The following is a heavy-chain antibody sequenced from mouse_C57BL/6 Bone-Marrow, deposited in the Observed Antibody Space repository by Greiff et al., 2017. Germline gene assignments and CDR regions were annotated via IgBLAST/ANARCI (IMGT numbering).Heavy chain of an antibody. V-gene: IGHV1-64*01. D-gene: IGHD1-1*01. CDR2: IHPNSGST. J-gene: IGHJ4*01. CDR1: GYTFTSYW. CDR3: ARRGIITTVVATHYYAMDY. Sequence: QVQLQQPGAELVKPGASVKLSCKASGYTFTSYWMHWVKQRPGQGLEWIGMIHPNSGSTNSNEKFKSKATLTVDKSSSTAYMQLSSLTSEDSAVYYCARRGIITTVVATHYYAMDYWGQGTSVTVSS.